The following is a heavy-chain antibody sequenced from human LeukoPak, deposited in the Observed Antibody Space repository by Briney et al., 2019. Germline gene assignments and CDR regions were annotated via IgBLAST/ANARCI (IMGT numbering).Heavy chain of an antibody. V-gene: IGHV1-46*01. D-gene: IGHD1-26*01. CDR1: GGTFSRYA. Sequence: EASVKVSCKASGGTFSRYAISWVRQAPGQGLEWMGIINPSGGSTSYAQKFQGRVTMTRDTPTSTVYMELSSLRSDDTAVYYCASSGSGSYESWFDPWGQGTLVTVSS. CDR2: INPSGGST. CDR3: ASSGSGSYESWFDP. J-gene: IGHJ5*02.